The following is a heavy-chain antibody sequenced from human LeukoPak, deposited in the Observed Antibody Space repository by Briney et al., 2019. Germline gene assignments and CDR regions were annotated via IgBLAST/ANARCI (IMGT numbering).Heavy chain of an antibody. V-gene: IGHV1-2*06. CDR2: INPNSGGT. CDR3: ARELTPLWFGENNWFDP. CDR1: GYTFTGYY. D-gene: IGHD3-10*01. J-gene: IGHJ5*02. Sequence: ASVKVSCKASGYTFTGYYMHWVRQAPGQGLEWMGRINPNSGGTNYAQKFQGRVTMTRDTSISTAYMELSRLRSDDTAVYYCARELTPLWFGENNWFDPWGQGTLVTVSS.